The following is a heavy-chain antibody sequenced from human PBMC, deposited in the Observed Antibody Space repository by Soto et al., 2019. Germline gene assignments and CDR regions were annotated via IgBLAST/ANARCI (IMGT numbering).Heavy chain of an antibody. CDR3: ARSDTAMPTYDY. D-gene: IGHD5-18*01. Sequence: ASVKVSCKASGYTFTGYYMHWERQAPGQGLEWMGWINPNSGGTNYAQKFQGWVTMTRDTSISTAYMELSRLRSDDTAVYYCARSDTAMPTYDYWGQGTLVTVSS. J-gene: IGHJ4*02. V-gene: IGHV1-2*04. CDR2: INPNSGGT. CDR1: GYTFTGYY.